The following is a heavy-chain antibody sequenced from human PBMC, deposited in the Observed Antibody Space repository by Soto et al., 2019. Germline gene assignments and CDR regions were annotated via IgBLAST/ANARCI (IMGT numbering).Heavy chain of an antibody. J-gene: IGHJ4*02. Sequence: PSETLSLTCAVSGGSISSGGYSWSWIRQPQGKGLEWIGYIYHSGSTYYNPSLKSRVTISVDTSKNQFSLKLSSVTAADTAVYYCSSLSWTQLEYYSDSRGQGTLVTVS. V-gene: IGHV4-30-2*01. D-gene: IGHD5-18*01. CDR1: GGSISSGGYS. CDR3: SSLSWTQLEYYSDS. CDR2: IYHSGST.